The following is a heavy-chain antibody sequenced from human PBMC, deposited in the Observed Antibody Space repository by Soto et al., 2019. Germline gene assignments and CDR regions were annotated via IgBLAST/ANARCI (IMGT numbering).Heavy chain of an antibody. Sequence: SETLSLTCPVSGGSISSGDYYWSWIRQPPGKGLEWIGYIYYSGSTYYNPSLKSRVTISVDTSKNQFSLRLSSVTAADTAVYYCARSMHYSDGSNYSPFDYWGQGTLVTVSS. CDR2: IYYSGST. CDR3: ARSMHYSDGSNYSPFDY. CDR1: GGSISSGDYY. V-gene: IGHV4-30-4*01. D-gene: IGHD3-22*01. J-gene: IGHJ4*02.